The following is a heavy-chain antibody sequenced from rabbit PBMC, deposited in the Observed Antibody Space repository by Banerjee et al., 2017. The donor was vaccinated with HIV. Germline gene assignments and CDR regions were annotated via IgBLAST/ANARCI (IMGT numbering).Heavy chain of an antibody. V-gene: IGHV1S40*01. J-gene: IGHJ4*01. CDR2: IYTGSGGT. CDR3: ARDPYGAVSSDFNL. CDR1: GFSFSSSCY. D-gene: IGHD3-3*01. Sequence: QSLEESGGGLVQPEGSLALTCTASGFSFSSSCYMSWVRQAPGKGLELIGCIYTGSGGTYYASWAKGRFTISKASSTTVTLQMTSLTAADTATYFCARDPYGAVSSDFNLWGPGTLVTVS.